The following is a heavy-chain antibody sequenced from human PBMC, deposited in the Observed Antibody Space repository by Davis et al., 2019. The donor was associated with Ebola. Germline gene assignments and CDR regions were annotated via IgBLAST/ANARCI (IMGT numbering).Heavy chain of an antibody. CDR3: ARYGTLEGFDY. V-gene: IGHV2-70*11. CDR1: GFSLTTSGMC. D-gene: IGHD3-3*01. Sequence: SGPTLVKPTQTLTLTCTFSGFSLTTSGMCVSWIRQPPGKALEWLARIDWDDDKYYSTSQKTRLTISKDTSKNQVVLTMTNMDPVDTATYYCARYGTLEGFDYWGQGTLVTVSS. CDR2: IDWDDDK. J-gene: IGHJ4*02.